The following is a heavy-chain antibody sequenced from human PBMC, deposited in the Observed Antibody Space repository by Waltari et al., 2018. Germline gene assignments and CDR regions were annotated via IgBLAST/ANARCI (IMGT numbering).Heavy chain of an antibody. Sequence: EERLVQSGGGLVQPGGSLRLSCEASGFSLNNYTMNWVRQAPGKGLEWVAYISETSRTTFYADSVRGRFIISRNNAKNSLSLQMVSLRGEDTAVYYCAVARGNYDVLTGFPVDSWGQGTLVTVSS. CDR1: GFSLNNYT. CDR2: ISETSRTT. V-gene: IGHV3-48*01. J-gene: IGHJ5*01. D-gene: IGHD3-9*01. CDR3: AVARGNYDVLTGFPVDS.